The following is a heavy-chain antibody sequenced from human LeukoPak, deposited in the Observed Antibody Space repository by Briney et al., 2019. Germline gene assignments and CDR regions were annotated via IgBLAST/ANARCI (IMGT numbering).Heavy chain of an antibody. J-gene: IGHJ4*02. Sequence: SVKVSCKASGGTFSSYAISWVRQAPGQGREWMGGIIPIFGTANYAQKFQGRVTITTDESTSTVYMELSSVSSEDTAVYYCARSDLPYSSSGSYYFDYWGQGTLVTVSS. V-gene: IGHV1-69*05. CDR1: GGTFSSYA. CDR3: ARSDLPYSSSGSYYFDY. D-gene: IGHD6-19*01. CDR2: IIPIFGTA.